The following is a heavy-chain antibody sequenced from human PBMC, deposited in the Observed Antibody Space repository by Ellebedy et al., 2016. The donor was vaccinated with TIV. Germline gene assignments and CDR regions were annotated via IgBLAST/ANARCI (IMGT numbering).Heavy chain of an antibody. CDR1: GFTFSSYA. V-gene: IGHV3-30-3*01. Sequence: GESLKISCAASGFTFSSYAMHWVRQAPGKGLEWVAVISYDGSNKYYADSVKGRFTISRDNSKNTLYLQMNSLRAEDTAVYYCARGPYSNYIDYYYGMDVWGQGTTVTVSS. J-gene: IGHJ6*02. CDR2: ISYDGSNK. D-gene: IGHD4-11*01. CDR3: ARGPYSNYIDYYYGMDV.